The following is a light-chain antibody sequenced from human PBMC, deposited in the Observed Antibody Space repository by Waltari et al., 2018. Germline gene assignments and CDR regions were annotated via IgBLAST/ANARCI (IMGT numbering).Light chain of an antibody. CDR1: QSISSW. CDR2: KAS. J-gene: IGKJ3*01. CDR3: QQYNSYPFT. V-gene: IGKV1-5*03. Sequence: DLQMNQPPSTLSASVGDRVTITCRASQSISSWLAWYQQKPGKAPKLLIYKASSLESGVPSRFSGSGSGTEFTLTISSLQPDDFATYYCQQYNSYPFTFGPGTKVDIK.